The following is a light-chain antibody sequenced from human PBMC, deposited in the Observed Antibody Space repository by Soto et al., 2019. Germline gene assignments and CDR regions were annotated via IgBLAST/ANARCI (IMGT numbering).Light chain of an antibody. CDR3: QHRSNWPLT. CDR1: QSVSSY. CDR2: DVS. Sequence: EIGMTQAPAARCLSPGEGATLSCRASQSVSSYLAWYQQKPGQAPRLLIYDVSNRATGIPARFSGSGSGTDFTLTISSLEPEDFAVYYCQHRSNWPLTFGGGTKVDI. V-gene: IGKV3-11*01. J-gene: IGKJ4*01.